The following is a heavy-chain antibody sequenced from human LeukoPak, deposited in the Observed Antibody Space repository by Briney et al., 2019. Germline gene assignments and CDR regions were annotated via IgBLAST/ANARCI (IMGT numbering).Heavy chain of an antibody. CDR1: GFTFSSYG. J-gene: IGHJ4*02. D-gene: IGHD3-3*01. CDR2: IRYDGSNK. CDR3: AKDRDAQIFGVVTLYYFDY. V-gene: IGHV3-30*02. Sequence: GGSLRLSCAASGFTFSSYGMHWVRQAPGNGLEWVAFIRYDGSNKYYADSVKGRCTISRDNSKNTLYLQMNSLRAEDTAVYYCAKDRDAQIFGVVTLYYFDYWGQGTLVTVSS.